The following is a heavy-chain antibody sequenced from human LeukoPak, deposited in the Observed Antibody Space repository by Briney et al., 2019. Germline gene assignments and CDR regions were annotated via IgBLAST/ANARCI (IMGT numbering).Heavy chain of an antibody. CDR3: AREAYYYGSGSYQDPSFDP. J-gene: IGHJ5*02. D-gene: IGHD3-10*01. V-gene: IGHV1-2*02. Sequence: ASVKVSCKASGYTFTGYYMHWVRQAPGQGLEWMGWINPNSGGTDYAQKFQGRVTMTRDTSISTAYMELSRLRSDDTAVYYCAREAYYYGSGSYQDPSFDPWGQGTLVTVSS. CDR2: INPNSGGT. CDR1: GYTFTGYY.